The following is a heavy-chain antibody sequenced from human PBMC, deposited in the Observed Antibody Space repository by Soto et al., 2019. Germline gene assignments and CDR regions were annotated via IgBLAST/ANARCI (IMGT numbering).Heavy chain of an antibody. V-gene: IGHV4-39*01. D-gene: IGHD3-16*02. J-gene: IGHJ5*02. CDR1: GGSISSSSYY. CDR2: IHYSGST. Sequence: PSETLSLTCTVSGGSISSSSYYWGWIRQPPGKGQEWIGSIHYSGSTYYNPSLKSRVTISVDTSKNQFSLKLSSVTAADTAIYYCARAISWGRYQPINWFDPWGQGTLVTVSS. CDR3: ARAISWGRYQPINWFDP.